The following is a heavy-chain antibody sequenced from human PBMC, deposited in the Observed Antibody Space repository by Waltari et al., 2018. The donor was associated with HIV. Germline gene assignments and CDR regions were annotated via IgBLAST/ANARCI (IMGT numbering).Heavy chain of an antibody. CDR3: TREGVETTAPADY. CDR1: GFTFSSHW. D-gene: IGHD4-17*01. V-gene: IGHV3-74*01. CDR2: INGDGSGT. J-gene: IGHJ4*02. Sequence: EVQLVESGGGLVQAGGSLRLSCAASGFTFSSHWMHWVRQAPGKGLVWVERINGDGSGTSYADSVRGLFSISRENAENSLHLHMNSVRPEDTGLYYCTREGVETTAPADYWGQGTLVTVSS.